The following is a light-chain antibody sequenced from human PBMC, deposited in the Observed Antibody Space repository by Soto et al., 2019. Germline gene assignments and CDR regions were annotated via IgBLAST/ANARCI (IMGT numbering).Light chain of an antibody. CDR1: QSVSSNY. CDR3: QQYGSSPKT. V-gene: IGKV3-20*01. J-gene: IGKJ1*01. Sequence: EIVLTQSPGTLSLSPGERATLSCRASQSVSSNYLAWYQQRRGQPPRLLIYGASSRATGVHDRFSGSGSGADFTLTISRLEPEDFAMYYCQQYGSSPKTFGQGTEVEIK. CDR2: GAS.